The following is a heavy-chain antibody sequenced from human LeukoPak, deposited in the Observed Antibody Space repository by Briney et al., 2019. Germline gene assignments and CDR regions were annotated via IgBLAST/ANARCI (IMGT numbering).Heavy chain of an antibody. D-gene: IGHD3-10*01. Sequence: ASVKVSCKASGYTFTSYYMHWVRQAPGQGLEWMGIINPSGGSTSYAQKFQGRVTMTRDMSTSTDYMELSRLRSDDTAVYYCARVRGNDYGSGSYYHPYYMDVWGKGTTVTVSS. CDR3: ARVRGNDYGSGSYYHPYYMDV. CDR1: GYTFTSYY. CDR2: INPSGGST. J-gene: IGHJ6*03. V-gene: IGHV1-46*01.